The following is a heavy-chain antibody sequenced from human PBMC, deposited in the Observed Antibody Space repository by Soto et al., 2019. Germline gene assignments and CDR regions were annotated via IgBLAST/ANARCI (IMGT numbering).Heavy chain of an antibody. V-gene: IGHV3-74*01. D-gene: IGHD2-21*02. CDR2: IHSDGSST. J-gene: IGHJ3*01. CDR3: ARGDRGAFAL. Sequence: EVQLVESEGGLVQPGGSLRLSRAASGFTFSYYWMHWVRQAPGQGLVWVSRIHSDGSSTTYADSVKGRFTISRDNAKNTLYLQMNSRRAEDKALYYCARGDRGAFALWGQGTMVTV. CDR1: GFTFSYYW.